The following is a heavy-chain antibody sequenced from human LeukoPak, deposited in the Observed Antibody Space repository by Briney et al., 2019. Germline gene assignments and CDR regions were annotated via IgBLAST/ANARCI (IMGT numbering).Heavy chain of an antibody. J-gene: IGHJ4*02. V-gene: IGHV3-30*19. CDR3: ASPAALYYFDY. D-gene: IGHD6-25*01. CDR2: ISYDGSNK. Sequence: GGSLRLSCAASGFTFSGYGMHWVRQAPGKGLEWVAVISYDGSNKYYADSVKGRFTISRDNSKNTLYLQMNSLRAEDTAVYYCASPAALYYFDYWGQGTLVTVSS. CDR1: GFTFSGYG.